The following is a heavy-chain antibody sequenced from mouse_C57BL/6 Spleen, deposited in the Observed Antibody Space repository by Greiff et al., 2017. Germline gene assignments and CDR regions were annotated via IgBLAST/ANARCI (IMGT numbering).Heavy chain of an antibody. Sequence: QVQLQQPGAELVMPGASVKLSCKASGYTFTSYWMHWVKQRPGQGLEWIGEIDPSDSYTNYNQKFKGKSTLTVDKSSSTAYMQLSSLTSEDSAVYYCARWSITTGVADDWGKGTTLTVSS. CDR1: GYTFTSYW. J-gene: IGHJ2*01. V-gene: IGHV1-69*01. CDR3: ARWSITTGVADD. D-gene: IGHD1-1*01. CDR2: IDPSDSYT.